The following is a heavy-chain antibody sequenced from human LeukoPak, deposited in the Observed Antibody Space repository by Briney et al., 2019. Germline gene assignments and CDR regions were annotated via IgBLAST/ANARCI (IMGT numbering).Heavy chain of an antibody. CDR2: IYYSGST. V-gene: IGHV4-39*07. Sequence: SETLSPTCTVSGGSISSSSYYWGWIRQPPGKGLEWIGSIYYSGSTYYNPSLKSRVTISVDKSKNQFSLKLSSVTAADTAVYYCARGGIVGATGAFDIWGQGTMVTVSS. CDR1: GGSISSSSYY. D-gene: IGHD1-26*01. J-gene: IGHJ3*02. CDR3: ARGGIVGATGAFDI.